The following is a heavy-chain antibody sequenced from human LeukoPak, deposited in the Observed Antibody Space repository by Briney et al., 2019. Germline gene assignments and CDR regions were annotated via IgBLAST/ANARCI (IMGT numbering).Heavy chain of an antibody. CDR3: ARDGAVGATPSYFDY. V-gene: IGHV3-23*01. J-gene: IGHJ4*02. D-gene: IGHD1-26*01. CDR1: GFTFSKFP. Sequence: GGSLRLSCAASGFTFSKFPMGWVRQAPGRGLEWVSAISASGDVTFYADSLRGRFTISRDNSKNTLYLQMNSLRAEDTAVYYCARDGAVGATPSYFDYWGQGTLVTVSS. CDR2: ISASGDVT.